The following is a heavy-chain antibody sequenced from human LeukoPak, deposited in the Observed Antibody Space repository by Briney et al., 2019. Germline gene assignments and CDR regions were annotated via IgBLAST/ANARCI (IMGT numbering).Heavy chain of an antibody. CDR1: GGTFSSYA. CDR3: ARDRYDILTGYLGLINWFDP. D-gene: IGHD3-9*01. V-gene: IGHV1-69*10. J-gene: IGHJ5*02. Sequence: RASVNVSCKASGGTFSSYAISWVRQAPGQGLEWMGRIIPILGIANYAQKFQGSVTITADKFTSTAYMELSRLRSEDTAVYYCARDRYDILTGYLGLINWFDPWGQGTLVTVSS. CDR2: IIPILGIA.